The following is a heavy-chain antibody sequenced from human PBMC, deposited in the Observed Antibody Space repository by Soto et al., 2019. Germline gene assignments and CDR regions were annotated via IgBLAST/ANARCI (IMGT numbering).Heavy chain of an antibody. V-gene: IGHV3-64*01. J-gene: IGHJ4*02. Sequence: GGSLRLSCAASGFTFSTSAMHWVRQAPGMGLEYVSAISSNGDTTYYANSVKGRFTISRDNSKSTLYLQIGSLRIEDMAVYYCARDGSMRYLDYWGQGALVTGSS. CDR2: ISSNGDTT. CDR3: ARDGSMRYLDY. CDR1: GFTFSTSA.